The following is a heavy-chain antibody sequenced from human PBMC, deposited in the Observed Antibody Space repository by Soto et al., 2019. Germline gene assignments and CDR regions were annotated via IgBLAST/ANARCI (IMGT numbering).Heavy chain of an antibody. CDR1: GFTFSSYG. J-gene: IGHJ6*02. CDR3: AKDHIAVAGGLYYYYYGMDV. CDR2: ISYDGSNK. D-gene: IGHD6-19*01. V-gene: IGHV3-30*18. Sequence: GSLRLSCAASGFTFSSYGMHWVRQAPGKGLEWVAVISYDGSNKYYADSVKGRFTISRDNSKNTLYLQMNSLRAEDTAVYYCAKDHIAVAGGLYYYYYGMDVWGQGTTVTVSS.